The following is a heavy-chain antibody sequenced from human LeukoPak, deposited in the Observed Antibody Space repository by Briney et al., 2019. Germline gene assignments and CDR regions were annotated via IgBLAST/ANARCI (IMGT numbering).Heavy chain of an antibody. Sequence: ASVKVSCKTSGYTFTDYYIHWVRQAAGQGLEWMGWINPNSGGTNYVQKFQGRVTMTRDTSISTAYMELNRLRSDDTAVYYCARDLELWGQGTLVAVSS. CDR2: INPNSGGT. J-gene: IGHJ5*02. CDR1: GYTFTDYY. CDR3: ARDLEL. V-gene: IGHV1-2*02.